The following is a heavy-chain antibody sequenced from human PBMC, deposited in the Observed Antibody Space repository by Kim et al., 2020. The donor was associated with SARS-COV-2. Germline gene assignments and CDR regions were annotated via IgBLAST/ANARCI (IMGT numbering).Heavy chain of an antibody. CDR2: INHSGST. CDR3: ARGSSYYDILTGYLNWFDP. V-gene: IGHV4-34*01. Sequence: SETLSLTCAVYGGSFSGYYWSWIRQPPGKGLEWIGEINHSGSTNYNPSLKSRVTISVDTSKNQFSLKLSSVTAADTAVYYCARGSSYYDILTGYLNWFDPWGQGTLVTVSS. CDR1: GGSFSGYY. J-gene: IGHJ5*02. D-gene: IGHD3-9*01.